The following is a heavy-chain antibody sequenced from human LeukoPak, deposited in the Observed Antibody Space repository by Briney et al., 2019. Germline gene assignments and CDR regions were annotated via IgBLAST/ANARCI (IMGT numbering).Heavy chain of an antibody. Sequence: GGSLRLSCAASVFIFTNYGMNWVRQAPGKGLEWVSAISGSGGSTYYADSVKGRFTISRDNSKNTLYLQMNSLRAEDTAVYYCAKDRGTMIVVVMGAYFDYWGQGTLVTVSS. J-gene: IGHJ4*02. CDR1: VFIFTNYG. CDR2: ISGSGGST. V-gene: IGHV3-23*01. D-gene: IGHD3-22*01. CDR3: AKDRGTMIVVVMGAYFDY.